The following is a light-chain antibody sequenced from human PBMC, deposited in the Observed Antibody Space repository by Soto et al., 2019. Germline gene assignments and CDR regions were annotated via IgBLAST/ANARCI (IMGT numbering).Light chain of an antibody. CDR3: QQRTNWPPYT. V-gene: IGKV3-11*01. CDR2: DAS. CDR1: QSISTF. J-gene: IGKJ2*01. Sequence: EIVLTQSPATLSLSPGERATLSCRASQSISTFLAWYQQKPGQAPRLLIYDASTRATGIPARFSGSGSGTDFTLTNGSLEPEDFAVYYCQQRTNWPPYTFGQGTRLEIK.